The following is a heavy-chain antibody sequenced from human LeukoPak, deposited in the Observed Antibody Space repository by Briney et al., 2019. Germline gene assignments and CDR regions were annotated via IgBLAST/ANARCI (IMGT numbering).Heavy chain of an antibody. V-gene: IGHV4-39*01. J-gene: IGHJ4*02. CDR1: VGSISSSSYY. Sequence: NPSETLSLTCTLSVGSISSSSYYWGWIRHPPGNGLEWIVSIYYSGSTYYNPSLKSRVTISVDTSKNQFSMKLSFVTGADTAVYYCKRHGGTSIAAAGDWGQGTLVSVSS. D-gene: IGHD6-13*01. CDR2: IYYSGST. CDR3: KRHGGTSIAAAGD.